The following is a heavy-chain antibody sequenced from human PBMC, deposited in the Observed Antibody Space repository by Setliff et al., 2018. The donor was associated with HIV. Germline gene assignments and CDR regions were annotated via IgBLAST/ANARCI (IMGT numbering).Heavy chain of an antibody. CDR1: GESFSGYF. CDR3: ARLEPNYYYYYMDV. CDR2: IHHSVST. D-gene: IGHD1-1*01. V-gene: IGHV4-34*01. J-gene: IGHJ6*03. Sequence: PSETLSLTCAVYGESFSGYFWSWIRQPPGKGLEWIGEIHHSVSTNYNPSLKSRVSMSVATSKNQFSLKLTSVTAADTAVYYCARLEPNYYYYYMDVWGKGTTVTVSS.